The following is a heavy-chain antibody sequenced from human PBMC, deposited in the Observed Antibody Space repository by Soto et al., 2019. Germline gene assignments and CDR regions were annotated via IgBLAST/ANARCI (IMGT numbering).Heavy chain of an antibody. V-gene: IGHV1-3*01. D-gene: IGHD3-16*02. J-gene: IGHJ3*02. Sequence: ASVKVSCKASGYTFTSYAMHWVRQAPGQRLEWMGWINAGNGNTKYSQKFQGRVTITRDTSASTAYMELSSLRSEDTAVYYCARVSSALTMGFDIWGQGTMVTVSS. CDR3: ARVSSALTMGFDI. CDR1: GYTFTSYA. CDR2: INAGNGNT.